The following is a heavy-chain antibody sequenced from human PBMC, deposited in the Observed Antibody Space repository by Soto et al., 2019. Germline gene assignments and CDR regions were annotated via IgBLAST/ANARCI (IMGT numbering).Heavy chain of an antibody. CDR1: GGSISSNTYY. D-gene: IGHD1-26*01. CDR3: ARGVVGPTAPDY. J-gene: IGHJ4*02. Sequence: QLQLQESGPGLVKPSETLSLTCTVSGGSISSNTYYWGWIRQPPGKGLEWIGNIYYSGSTYYNPSLKIRVVISVDTSKNQFALKLTSVAAADTAIYYCARGVVGPTAPDYWGQGTLVIVSS. V-gene: IGHV4-39*01. CDR2: IYYSGST.